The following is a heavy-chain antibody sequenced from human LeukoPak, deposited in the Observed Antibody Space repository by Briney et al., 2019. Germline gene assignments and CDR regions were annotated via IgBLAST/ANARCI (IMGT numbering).Heavy chain of an antibody. CDR1: GFTFSSYA. CDR3: AKAQEAYYYGSGSYYLDY. CDR2: ISGSGGST. Sequence: PGGSLRLSCAASGFTFSSYAMSWVRQAPGKGLEWVSAISGSGGSTYYAGSVKGRFTISRDNSKNTLYLQMNSLRAEDTAVYYCAKAQEAYYYGSGSYYLDYWGQGTLVTVSS. J-gene: IGHJ4*02. D-gene: IGHD3-10*01. V-gene: IGHV3-23*01.